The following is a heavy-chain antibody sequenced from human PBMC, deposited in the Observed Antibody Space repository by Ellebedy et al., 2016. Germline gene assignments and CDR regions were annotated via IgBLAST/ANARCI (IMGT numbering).Heavy chain of an antibody. J-gene: IGHJ4*02. CDR3: ARAPDYGGNLYYFDY. CDR1: GFTFSSYG. D-gene: IGHD4-23*01. CDR2: IWYDGSNK. V-gene: IGHV3-33*01. Sequence: GESLKISXAASGFTFSSYGMHWVRQAPGKGLEWVAVIWYDGSNKYYADSVKGRFTISRDNSKNTLYLQMNSLRAEDTAVYYCARAPDYGGNLYYFDYWGQGTLVTVSS.